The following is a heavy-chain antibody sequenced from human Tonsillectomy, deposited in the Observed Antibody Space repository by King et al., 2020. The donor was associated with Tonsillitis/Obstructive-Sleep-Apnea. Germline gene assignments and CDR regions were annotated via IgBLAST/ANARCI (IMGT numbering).Heavy chain of an antibody. CDR3: ASDRCVVVPGLRGYYGMAV. Sequence: VQLQESGPGLVKPSETLSLTCTVSGGSISSYYWSWIRQPPGKGLEWIGYIFYSGSTNYNPSLKSRVTISVDTSKNQFSLKLSSVTAADTAVYYCASDRCVVVPGLRGYYGMAVWGQGPTVTVSS. D-gene: IGHD2-2*01. CDR2: IFYSGST. V-gene: IGHV4-59*01. CDR1: GGSISSYY. J-gene: IGHJ6*02.